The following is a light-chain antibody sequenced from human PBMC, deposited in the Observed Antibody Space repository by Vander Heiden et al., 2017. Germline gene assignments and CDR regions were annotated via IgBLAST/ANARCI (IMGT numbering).Light chain of an antibody. J-gene: IGLJ2*01. Sequence: QSALPQPRSVSGSPGPSVTISCTGTSSDVGGYNYVSWYQQPPGKAPKLMIYEVSKRPSGVPDRFSGSKSGNTASLTISGLQAEDEADYYCCSYAGSYTVVFGGGTKLTVL. V-gene: IGLV2-11*01. CDR1: SSDVGGYNY. CDR2: EVS. CDR3: CSYAGSYTVV.